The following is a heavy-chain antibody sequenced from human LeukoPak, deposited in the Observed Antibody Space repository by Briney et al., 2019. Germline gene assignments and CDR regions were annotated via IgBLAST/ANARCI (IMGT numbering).Heavy chain of an antibody. Sequence: SVKVSCKASGGTFSSYAISWVRQAPGQGFEWMGGIIPIFGTTNYAQKFQGRITITADKSTSTAYMELSSLRSEDTAVYYCAREGAEVVPAASYDYWGQGTLVTVSS. CDR2: IIPIFGTT. J-gene: IGHJ4*02. CDR3: AREGAEVVPAASYDY. V-gene: IGHV1-69*06. CDR1: GGTFSSYA. D-gene: IGHD2-2*01.